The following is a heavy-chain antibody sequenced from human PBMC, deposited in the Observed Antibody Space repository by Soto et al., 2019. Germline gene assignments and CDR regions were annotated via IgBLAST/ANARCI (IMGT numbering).Heavy chain of an antibody. D-gene: IGHD2-15*01. CDR1: GYTFTGYY. Sequence: ASVKVSCKASGYTFTGYYMHWVRQAPGQGLEWIGWINPNSGGTNYAQKFQGWVTMTRDTSISTAYMELSRLRSDDTAVYYCAREAMLGVAAKPRMGYYGMDVWGQGTTVTVSS. CDR3: AREAMLGVAAKPRMGYYGMDV. V-gene: IGHV1-2*04. CDR2: INPNSGGT. J-gene: IGHJ6*02.